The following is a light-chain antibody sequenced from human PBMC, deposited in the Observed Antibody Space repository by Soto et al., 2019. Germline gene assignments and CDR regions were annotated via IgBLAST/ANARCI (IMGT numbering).Light chain of an antibody. CDR3: QQANSFPRT. CDR2: AAS. Sequence: IQLTQSPSSLSASVGDRVTITCRASQGISSYLAWYQQKPGKAPKLLIYAASTLHIGVPSRFSGSGSGTDFTLTISSLQPEDFATYYCQQANSFPRTFGQGTKVDI. CDR1: QGISSY. J-gene: IGKJ1*01. V-gene: IGKV1-9*01.